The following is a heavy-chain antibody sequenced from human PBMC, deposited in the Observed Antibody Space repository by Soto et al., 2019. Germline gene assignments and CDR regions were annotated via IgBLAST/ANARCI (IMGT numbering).Heavy chain of an antibody. Sequence: SETLSLTCTISGDSISSHYWSWIRQPPGKALEWIAYIYYSGSTSYNPSLKSRVSISEDTSKNQFSLKLSSVTAADTAVYYCARGGSWFDPWGQGTPVTVSS. CDR2: IYYSGST. CDR1: GDSISSHY. V-gene: IGHV4-59*11. D-gene: IGHD6-19*01. J-gene: IGHJ5*02. CDR3: ARGGSWFDP.